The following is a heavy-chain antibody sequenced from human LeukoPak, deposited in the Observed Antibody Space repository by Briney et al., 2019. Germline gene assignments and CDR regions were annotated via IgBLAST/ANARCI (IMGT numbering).Heavy chain of an antibody. V-gene: IGHV1-3*01. CDR2: INAGNGNT. Sequence: GASLKVSCTASGYTFTSYAMHWVRQAPGQRLEWMGWINAGNGNTKYSQKFQGRVTITRDTSASTAYMELSSLRSEDTAVYYCASADYVWGSYRYTGGGFDYWGQGTLVTVSS. CDR1: GYTFTSYA. CDR3: ASADYVWGSYRYTGGGFDY. D-gene: IGHD3-16*02. J-gene: IGHJ4*02.